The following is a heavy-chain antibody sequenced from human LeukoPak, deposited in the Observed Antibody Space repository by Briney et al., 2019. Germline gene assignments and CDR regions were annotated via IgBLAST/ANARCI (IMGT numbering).Heavy chain of an antibody. CDR3: ARLSLIAAVAYFDY. CDR1: GGSFSGYY. CDR2: IYYSGST. V-gene: IGHV4-59*08. D-gene: IGHD6-25*01. Sequence: SETLSLTCAVYGGSFSGYYWSWIRQPPGKGLEWIGYIYYSGSTNYNPSLKSRVTISVDTSKNQFSLKLSSVTAADTAVYYCARLSLIAAVAYFDYWGQGTLVTVSS. J-gene: IGHJ4*02.